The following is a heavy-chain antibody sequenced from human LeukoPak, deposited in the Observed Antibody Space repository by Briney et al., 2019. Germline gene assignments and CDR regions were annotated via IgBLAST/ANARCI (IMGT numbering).Heavy chain of an antibody. CDR2: IKQDGSEK. V-gene: IGHV3-7*01. CDR3: ARDRAQYCSGGSCYPGAFDI. J-gene: IGHJ3*02. CDR1: GFTFSSYW. Sequence: PGGSLRLSCAASGFTFSSYWMSWVRQAPGKGLEWVANIKQDGSEKYYVDSVKGRFTISRDNAKNSLYLQMNSLRAEDTAVYYCARDRAQYCSGGSCYPGAFDIWGQGTMVTVSS. D-gene: IGHD2-15*01.